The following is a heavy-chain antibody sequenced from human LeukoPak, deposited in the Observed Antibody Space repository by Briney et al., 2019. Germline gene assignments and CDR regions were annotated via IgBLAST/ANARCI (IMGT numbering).Heavy chain of an antibody. CDR3: ARDQYDTLTGYHDY. V-gene: IGHV3-7*01. Sequence: GGSLRLSCAASGFTFSSYWMSWVRQAPGKGLEWVANIKQDGSEKYYVDSVKGRFTISRDNAKNSLYLQMNSLRAEDTAVYYCARDQYDTLTGYHDYWGQGTLVTVSS. D-gene: IGHD3-9*01. CDR2: IKQDGSEK. CDR1: GFTFSSYW. J-gene: IGHJ4*02.